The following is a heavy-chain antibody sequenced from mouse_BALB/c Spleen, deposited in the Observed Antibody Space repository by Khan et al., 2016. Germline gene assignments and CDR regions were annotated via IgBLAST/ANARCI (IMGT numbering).Heavy chain of an antibody. V-gene: IGHV2-9*02. J-gene: IGHJ4*01. CDR1: GLSLTSCN. Sequence: VQLVESGPGLVAPSQSLSITCTVSGLSLTSCNVHWIRQPPGKGLEWLGVIWAGGSTNYNSALLSRLSISKDNSKSQVSLKMNSLQTNDTAIYYCANDGFGAMDYWGQGTSVTVSS. CDR3: ANDGFGAMDY. CDR2: IWAGGST. D-gene: IGHD2-3*01.